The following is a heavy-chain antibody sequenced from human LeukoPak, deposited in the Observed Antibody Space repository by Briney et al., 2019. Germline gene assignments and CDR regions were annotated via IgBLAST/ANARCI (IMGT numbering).Heavy chain of an antibody. CDR1: GFTFSSYE. J-gene: IGHJ4*02. CDR3: AKDGGVSYSSSHPESSSGEY. D-gene: IGHD6-13*01. CDR2: ISTSGSTI. V-gene: IGHV3-48*03. Sequence: GGSLRLSCAASGFTFSSYEMNWVRQAPGKGLEWVSCISTSGSTIYYADSVKGRFTISRDNAKNTLYLQMNSLRAEDTAVYYCAKDGGVSYSSSHPESSSGEYWGQGTLVTVSS.